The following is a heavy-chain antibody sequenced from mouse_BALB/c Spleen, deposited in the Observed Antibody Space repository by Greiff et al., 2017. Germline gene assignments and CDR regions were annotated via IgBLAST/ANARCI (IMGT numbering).Heavy chain of an antibody. CDR1: GFTFSDYY. V-gene: IGHV5-4*02. CDR2: ISDGGSYT. D-gene: IGHD2-1*01. Sequence: EVKVVESGGGLVKPGGSLKLSCAASGFTFSDYYMYWVRQTPEKRLEWVATISDGGSYTYYPDSVKGRFTISRDNAKNNLYLQMSSLKSEDTAMYYCAREIYYGNYGYFDYWGQGTTLTVSS. CDR3: AREIYYGNYGYFDY. J-gene: IGHJ2*01.